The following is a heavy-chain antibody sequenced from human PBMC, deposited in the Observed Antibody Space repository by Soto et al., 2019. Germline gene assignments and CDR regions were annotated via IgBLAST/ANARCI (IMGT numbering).Heavy chain of an antibody. Sequence: PGGSLRLSCAASGFTFSSYAMSWVRQAPGKGLEWVTAINGGSTTYYADSVKGRFTNSRDNSKNTLYLQMNSLRAEDTAVYYCAKDKDWSGVYGMDVWGQGTTVTVSS. D-gene: IGHD3-3*01. CDR1: GFTFSSYA. J-gene: IGHJ6*02. CDR2: INGGSTT. CDR3: AKDKDWSGVYGMDV. V-gene: IGHV3-23*01.